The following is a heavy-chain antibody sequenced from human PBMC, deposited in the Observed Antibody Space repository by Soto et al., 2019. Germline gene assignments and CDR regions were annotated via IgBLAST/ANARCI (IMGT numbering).Heavy chain of an antibody. V-gene: IGHV1-3*01. D-gene: IGHD3-10*01. CDR1: GYTFTIYA. CDR2: INAGNGNT. CDR3: ARGPGGPKGYFDL. J-gene: IGHJ2*01. Sequence: ASVKVSCKASGYTFTIYAMHWVRQAPGQRLEWMGWINAGNGNTKYSQKFQGRVTITRDTSASTAYMELSSLRSEDTAVYYCARGPGGPKGYFDLWGRGTLVTVSS.